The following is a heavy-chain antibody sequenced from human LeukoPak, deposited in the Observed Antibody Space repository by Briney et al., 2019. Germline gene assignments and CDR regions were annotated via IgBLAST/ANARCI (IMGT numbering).Heavy chain of an antibody. CDR3: AKEPNSYYYDSSGYNDGSGYYFDY. V-gene: IGHV3-23*01. D-gene: IGHD3-22*01. CDR2: ISGSGGST. Sequence: GGSLRLSCAASGFTFSSYAMSWVRQAPGKGLEWVSAISGSGGSTYYADSVKGRFTISRDNSKNTLYLQMISLSAEDTAVYYCAKEPNSYYYDSSGYNDGSGYYFDYWGQGTLVTVSS. CDR1: GFTFSSYA. J-gene: IGHJ4*02.